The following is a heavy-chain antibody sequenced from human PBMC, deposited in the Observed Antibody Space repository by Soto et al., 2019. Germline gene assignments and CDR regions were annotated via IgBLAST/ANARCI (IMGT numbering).Heavy chain of an antibody. CDR2: ISAYNGNT. D-gene: IGHD3-16*02. V-gene: IGHV1-18*01. Sequence: ASVKVSCKASGYTFTSYGISWVRQAPGQGLEWMGWISAYNGNTNYAQKLQGRVTMTTDTSTSTAYMELRSLRSDDTAVYYCARYIMITFRGVIVNPHYYLDYWGQGTLVTVSS. CDR1: GYTFTSYG. CDR3: ARYIMITFRGVIVNPHYYLDY. J-gene: IGHJ4*02.